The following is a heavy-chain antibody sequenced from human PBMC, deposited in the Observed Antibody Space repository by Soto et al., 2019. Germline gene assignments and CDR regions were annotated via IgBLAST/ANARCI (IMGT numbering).Heavy chain of an antibody. CDR2: ISYDGSNK. CDR3: AKNGLGSSWSFDY. V-gene: IGHV3-30*18. J-gene: IGHJ4*02. Sequence: GGSLRLSCAASGFTFSSYGMHWVRQAPGKGLEWVAVISYDGSNKYYADSVKGRFTISRDNSKNTLYLQMNSLRAEDTAVYYCAKNGLGSSWSFDYWGQGTLVTVSS. CDR1: GFTFSSYG. D-gene: IGHD6-13*01.